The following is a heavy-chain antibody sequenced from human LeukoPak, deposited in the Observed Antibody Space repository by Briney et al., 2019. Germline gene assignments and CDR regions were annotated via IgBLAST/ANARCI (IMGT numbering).Heavy chain of an antibody. CDR2: INSSGDYT. Sequence: GGSLRLSCAASEFSFSSHSMYWVRQAPGKGLEWVSTINSSGDYTCYADSVKGRFTISRDNAKNSLYLQMNSLRAEDTAVYYCARDGMITAYAFDIWGQGTMVTVSS. J-gene: IGHJ3*02. CDR1: EFSFSSHS. D-gene: IGHD3-16*01. V-gene: IGHV3-21*01. CDR3: ARDGMITAYAFDI.